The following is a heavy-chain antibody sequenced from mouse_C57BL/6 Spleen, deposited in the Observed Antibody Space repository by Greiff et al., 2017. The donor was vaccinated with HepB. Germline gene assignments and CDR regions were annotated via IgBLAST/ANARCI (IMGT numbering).Heavy chain of an antibody. CDR3: ARYYYGSSRYAMDY. CDR2: ISSGGSYT. CDR1: GFTFSSYG. V-gene: IGHV5-6*01. J-gene: IGHJ4*01. D-gene: IGHD1-1*01. Sequence: EVKVVESGGDLVKPGGSLKLSCAASGFTFSSYGMSWVRQTPDKRLEWVATISSGGSYTYYPDSVKGRFTISRDNAKNTLYLQMSSLKSEDTAMYYCARYYYGSSRYAMDYWGQGTSVTVSS.